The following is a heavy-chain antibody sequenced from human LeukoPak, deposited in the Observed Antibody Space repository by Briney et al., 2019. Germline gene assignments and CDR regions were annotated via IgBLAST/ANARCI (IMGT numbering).Heavy chain of an antibody. CDR3: ARDTVATTFDY. J-gene: IGHJ4*02. D-gene: IGHD4-17*01. V-gene: IGHV3-48*03. CDR1: GFTFSTCE. CDR2: ISSSGGSI. Sequence: PGGSLRLSCAASGFTFSTCEMNWVRQAPGKGLEWVSYISSSGGSIYYADSVKGRFTISRDNAKNSLYLQMNGLRAEDTAVYYCARDTVATTFDYWGQGTVVTVSS.